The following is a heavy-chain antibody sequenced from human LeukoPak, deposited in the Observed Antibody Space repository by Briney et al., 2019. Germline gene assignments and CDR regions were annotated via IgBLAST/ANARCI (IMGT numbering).Heavy chain of an antibody. CDR2: TYYRSKLYN. D-gene: IGHD2-15*01. Sequence: SQTLSLTCALSGARLSSTSGSWNWIRQSPSRGLECLGRTYYRSKLYNDYAVSVKSRLTINPDTSKNQFSLRLVSVPDADTAVSYCARGVRGTPASFDPWGQGTLVTVSS. CDR3: ARGVRGTPASFDP. V-gene: IGHV6-1*01. CDR1: GARLSSTSGS. J-gene: IGHJ5*02.